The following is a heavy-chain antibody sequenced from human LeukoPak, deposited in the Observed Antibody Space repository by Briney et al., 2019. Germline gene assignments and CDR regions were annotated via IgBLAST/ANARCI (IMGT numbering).Heavy chain of an antibody. J-gene: IGHJ4*02. V-gene: IGHV3-21*04. CDR1: GFTFSSYS. CDR2: ISSSSSYI. Sequence: GGSLRLSCAASGFTFSSYSMNWVRQAPGKGLEWVSSISSSSSYIYYADSVKGRFTISRDNSKNTLYLQMNSLRAEDTAVYYCAKDRDSSGWYMRWGQGTLVTVSS. D-gene: IGHD6-19*01. CDR3: AKDRDSSGWYMR.